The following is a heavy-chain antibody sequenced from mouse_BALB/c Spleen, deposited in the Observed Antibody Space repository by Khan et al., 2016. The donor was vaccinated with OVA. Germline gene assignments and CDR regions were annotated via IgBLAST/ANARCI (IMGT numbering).Heavy chain of an antibody. CDR1: GYSITSDYA. CDR2: ISYSGST. D-gene: IGHD2-12*01. J-gene: IGHJ3*01. CDR3: AKPCYWARIDY. Sequence: EVELVESGPGLVKPSQSLSLTCTVTGYSITSDYAWNWIRQFPGNTLEWMGYISYSGSTSYNPSLKSRISITRDTSKNQFFLQLNSVTTEDTATYYGAKPCYWARIDYWGQGTMVTVSA. V-gene: IGHV3-2*02.